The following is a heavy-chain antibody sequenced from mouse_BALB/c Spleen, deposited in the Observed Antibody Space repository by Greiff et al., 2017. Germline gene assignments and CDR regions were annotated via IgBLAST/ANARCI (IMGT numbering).Heavy chain of an antibody. D-gene: IGHD1-2*01. CDR2: ISSGSSTI. CDR3: AREGDYGYVDYFDY. V-gene: IGHV5-17*02. Sequence: EVKLVESGGGLVQPGGSRKLSCAASGFTFSSFGMHWVRQAPEKGLEWVAYISSGSSTIYYADTVKGRFTISRDNPKNTLFLQMTSLRSEDTAMYYCAREGDYGYVDYFDYWGQGTTLTVSS. J-gene: IGHJ2*01. CDR1: GFTFSSFG.